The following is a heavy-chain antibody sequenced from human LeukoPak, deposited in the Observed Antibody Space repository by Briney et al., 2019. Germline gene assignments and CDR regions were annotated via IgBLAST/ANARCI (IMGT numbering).Heavy chain of an antibody. Sequence: GGSLRLSCAASGFTFSSYGMHWVRQAPGKGLEWVAVISYDGSNKYYADSVKGRFTISRDNSKNTLYLQMNSLRAEDTAVYYCAKDAEYYDILTGYYGSWGQGTLVTVSS. V-gene: IGHV3-30*18. CDR2: ISYDGSNK. CDR3: AKDAEYYDILTGYYGS. CDR1: GFTFSSYG. D-gene: IGHD3-9*01. J-gene: IGHJ4*02.